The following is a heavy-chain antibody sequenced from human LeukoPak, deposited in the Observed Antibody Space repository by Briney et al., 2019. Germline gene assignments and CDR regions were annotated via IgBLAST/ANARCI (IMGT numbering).Heavy chain of an antibody. Sequence: GGSLRLSCAASGFTFSSYAMSWVRQAPGKGLEWVAVISYDGSNKYYADPVKGRFTISRDNSKNTLYLQMNSLRAEDTAVYYCAKDGTLYGSGSYYKALDYWGQGTLVTVSS. V-gene: IGHV3-30*18. CDR3: AKDGTLYGSGSYYKALDY. D-gene: IGHD3-10*01. CDR2: ISYDGSNK. CDR1: GFTFSSYA. J-gene: IGHJ4*02.